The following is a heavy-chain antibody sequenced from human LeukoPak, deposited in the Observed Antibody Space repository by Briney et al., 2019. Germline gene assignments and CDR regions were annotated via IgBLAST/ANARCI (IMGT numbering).Heavy chain of an antibody. CDR2: IYYSGST. J-gene: IGHJ4*02. D-gene: IGHD4-23*01. CDR1: GGSISSGDYY. CDR3: ARYYGGNFGYYFDY. Sequence: SETLSLTCTVSGGSISSGDYYWSWIRQPPGKGLEWIGYIYYSGSTYYNPSLKSRVTISVDTSKNQFSLKLSPVTAADTAVYYCARYYGGNFGYYFDYWGQGTLVTVSS. V-gene: IGHV4-30-4*01.